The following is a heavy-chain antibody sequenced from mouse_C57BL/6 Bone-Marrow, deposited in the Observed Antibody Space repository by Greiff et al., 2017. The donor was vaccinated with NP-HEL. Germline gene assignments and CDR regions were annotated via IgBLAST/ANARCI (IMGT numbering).Heavy chain of an antibody. Sequence: VKLQRSGPELVKPGASVKISCKASGYTFTDYYINWVKQRPGQGLEWIGWIFPGSGSTYYNEKFKGKATLTVDKSSSTAYMLLSSLTSEDSAVYFCAREWNYYGSPWYFDVWGTGTTVTVSS. CDR1: GYTFTDYY. J-gene: IGHJ1*03. D-gene: IGHD1-1*01. CDR3: AREWNYYGSPWYFDV. CDR2: IFPGSGST. V-gene: IGHV1-75*01.